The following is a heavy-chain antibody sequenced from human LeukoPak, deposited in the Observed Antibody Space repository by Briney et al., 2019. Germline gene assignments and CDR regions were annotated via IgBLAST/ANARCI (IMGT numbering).Heavy chain of an antibody. D-gene: IGHD6-13*01. CDR3: ARGAGYSSSNDY. V-gene: IGHV4-61*08. CDR1: GGSISSGGYY. CDR2: IYYSGST. J-gene: IGHJ4*02. Sequence: PSETLSLTCTVSGGSISSGGYYWSWIRQHPGKGLEWIGYIYYSGSTNYNPSLKSRVTISVDTSKNQFSLKLSSVTAADTAVYYCARGAGYSSSNDYWGQGTLVTVSS.